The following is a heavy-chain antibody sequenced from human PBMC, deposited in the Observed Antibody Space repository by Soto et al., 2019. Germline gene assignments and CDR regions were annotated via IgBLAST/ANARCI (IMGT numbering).Heavy chain of an antibody. Sequence: KLRGPGPELGRLWEPLSPTSPSSVGPFGRGGYYWSWFRNPQGRGLGWIGYTYYSGSTNYNPSLKSRVTISVDTSKNQFSLKLSSVTAADTAVYYCARGIEGWYQGRYYYGMDVWGQGTTVTVSS. CDR1: VGPFGRGGYY. D-gene: IGHD6-19*01. CDR2: TYYSGST. J-gene: IGHJ6*02. CDR3: ARGIEGWYQGRYYYGMDV. V-gene: IGHV4-61*08.